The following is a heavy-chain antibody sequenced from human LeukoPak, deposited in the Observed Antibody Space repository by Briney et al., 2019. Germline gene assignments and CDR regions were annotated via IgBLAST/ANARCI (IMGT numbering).Heavy chain of an antibody. J-gene: IGHJ6*03. V-gene: IGHV4-28*01. CDR2: IYYSGST. CDR1: GYSISSSNW. D-gene: IGHD2-15*01. Sequence: PSETLSLTCAVSGYSISSSNWWGWIRQPPGKGLEWIGYIYYSGSTYYNPSLKSRVTMSVDTSKNQFSLKLSAVTAVDTAVYYCARMTDSSRDYYMDVWGKGTTVTVSS. CDR3: ARMTDSSRDYYMDV.